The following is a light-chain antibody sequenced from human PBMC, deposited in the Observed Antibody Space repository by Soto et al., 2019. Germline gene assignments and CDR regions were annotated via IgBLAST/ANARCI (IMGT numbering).Light chain of an antibody. Sequence: QSALTQPRSVSGSPGQSVTISCTGTSSDVGGYNYVSWYQQHPGKAPKLMIYDVSKRPSGVPDRFSGSKSGNTASLTISGLQAEDEADYYCCSYAGSYNFGVFGGGTKVTVL. CDR1: SSDVGGYNY. J-gene: IGLJ2*01. CDR3: CSYAGSYNFGV. V-gene: IGLV2-11*01. CDR2: DVS.